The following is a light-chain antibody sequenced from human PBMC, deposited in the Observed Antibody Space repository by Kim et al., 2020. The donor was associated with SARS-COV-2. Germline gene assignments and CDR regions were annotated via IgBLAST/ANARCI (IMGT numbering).Light chain of an antibody. CDR1: RSMWYRPTNKVC. CDR3: HQYLSLPQT. J-gene: IGKJ1*01. Sequence: GTTRCKSRRSMWYRPTNKVCLAWYQRKPGQHTKLLIYWAAMRESGVPDRLSGSGSGTDFTLTISSLQAEDVAVYYCHQYLSLPQTFGHGTKVDIK. V-gene: IGKV4-1*01. CDR2: WAA.